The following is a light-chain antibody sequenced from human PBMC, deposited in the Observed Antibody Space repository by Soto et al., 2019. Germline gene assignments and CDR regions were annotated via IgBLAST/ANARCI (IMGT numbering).Light chain of an antibody. CDR2: DTS. CDR3: QQYNNWPPIT. Sequence: EIVMTQSPATLSVSPWERATLSCRSSQSVSIKLAWYQQRPGQAPRLLIYDTSTRATGIPARFSGSGSGTEFTLTISSLQSEDFAVYYCQQYNNWPPITFGQGTRPAVK. J-gene: IGKJ5*01. V-gene: IGKV3-15*01. CDR1: QSVSIK.